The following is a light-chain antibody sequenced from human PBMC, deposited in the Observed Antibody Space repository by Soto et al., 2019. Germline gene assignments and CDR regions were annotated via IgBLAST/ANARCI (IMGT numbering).Light chain of an antibody. J-gene: IGKJ2*01. Sequence: IQMTQSPSSLSASVGDRVTITCRASQSIDNYLNWYQQKPGKAPNLLIFAASSLQSGVPSRFRCRGSGTGFTPTLRPLEPEDFASYYCQQSYSTPYTFGLGTKVDIK. V-gene: IGKV1-39*01. CDR3: QQSYSTPYT. CDR2: AAS. CDR1: QSIDNY.